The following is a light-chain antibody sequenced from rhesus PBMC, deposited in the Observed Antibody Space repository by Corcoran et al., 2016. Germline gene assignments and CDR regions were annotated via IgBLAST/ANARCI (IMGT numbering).Light chain of an antibody. CDR1: QGISSY. Sequence: DIQMTQSPSSLSASVGDRVTITCRASQGISSYLAWYQQKPGKTPKLLINAASTLQSGVPSRFSGSGSGTDFTLTISSLQPEEFATYYCQQHNSYPLTFGGGTKVELK. V-gene: IGKV1-25*01. CDR2: AAS. J-gene: IGKJ4*01. CDR3: QQHNSYPLT.